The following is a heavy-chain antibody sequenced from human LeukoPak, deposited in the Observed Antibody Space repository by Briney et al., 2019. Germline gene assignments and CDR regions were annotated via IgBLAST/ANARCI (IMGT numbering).Heavy chain of an antibody. J-gene: IGHJ6*03. CDR2: IHYSGGT. CDR1: GGSISSSSFY. D-gene: IGHD2-15*01. Sequence: PSETLSLTCTVSGGSISSSSFYWGWIRQPPGKGLEWIGSIHYSGGTYYNPSLKSRVTISVDTSKNQFSLKLSSVTAADTAVYYCASFYCSGGSCYQYYYYYYMDVWGKGTTVTISS. V-gene: IGHV4-39*01. CDR3: ASFYCSGGSCYQYYYYYYMDV.